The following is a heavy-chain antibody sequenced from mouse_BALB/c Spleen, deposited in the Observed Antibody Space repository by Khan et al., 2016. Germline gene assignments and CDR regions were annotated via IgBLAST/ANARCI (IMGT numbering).Heavy chain of an antibody. J-gene: IGHJ1*01. Sequence: EVQLQESGPGLVKPSQSLSLTCTVTGYSITSDYAWNWIRQFPGNKLEWMGYISYSGSTSYNPSLKSRISITRDTSKNQCFLQLNSVTTEDTATYYGARGYSDVWGAGTTVTVSS. V-gene: IGHV3-2*02. CDR3: ARGYSDV. CDR1: GYSITSDYA. CDR2: ISYSGST.